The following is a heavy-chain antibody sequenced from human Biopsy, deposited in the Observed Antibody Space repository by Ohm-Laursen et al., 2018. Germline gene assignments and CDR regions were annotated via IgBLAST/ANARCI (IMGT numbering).Heavy chain of an antibody. CDR2: INQAGTT. CDR3: GNEVHGRDY. J-gene: IGHJ4*02. CDR1: GKTFSDYQ. Sequence: SVTLSLTCAVFGKTFSDYQWSWIRQPPGKGLEWIGQINQAGTTNYNPSLKSRVSISADASKYEFSQRLTSVTAADTAVYLCGNEVHGRDYWGLGAQVTVSS. V-gene: IGHV4-34*08. D-gene: IGHD2-15*01.